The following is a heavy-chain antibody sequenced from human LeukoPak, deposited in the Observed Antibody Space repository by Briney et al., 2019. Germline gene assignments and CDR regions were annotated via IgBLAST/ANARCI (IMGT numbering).Heavy chain of an antibody. V-gene: IGHV3-74*01. CDR1: GFTFSSYW. D-gene: IGHD2-2*01. CDR3: AREYCSSTSCYFDY. CDR2: INSDGSST. Sequence: GGSLRLSCVASGFTFSSYWMHWVRQAPGKGLVWVSRINSDGSSTIYADSVKGRFTISRDNAKNTLYLQMNSLRAEDTAVYYCAREYCSSTSCYFDYWGQGTLVTVSS. J-gene: IGHJ4*02.